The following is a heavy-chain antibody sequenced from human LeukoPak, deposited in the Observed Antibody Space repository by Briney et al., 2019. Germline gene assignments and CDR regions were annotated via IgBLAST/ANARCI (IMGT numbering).Heavy chain of an antibody. D-gene: IGHD2-2*01. CDR3: ARVGCSSTSCSYYFDY. Sequence: ASVKVPCKASEYTFTGYYMHWVRQAPGQGLEWMGWINPNSGGTNYAQKFQGRVTMTRDTSISTAYMELSRLRSDDTAVYYCARVGCSSTSCSYYFDYWGQGTLVTVSS. CDR2: INPNSGGT. J-gene: IGHJ4*02. CDR1: EYTFTGYY. V-gene: IGHV1-2*02.